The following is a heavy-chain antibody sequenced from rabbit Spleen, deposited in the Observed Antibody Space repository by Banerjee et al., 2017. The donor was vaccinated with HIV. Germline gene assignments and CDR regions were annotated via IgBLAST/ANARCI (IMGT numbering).Heavy chain of an antibody. CDR3: ARGGTGSGSGADL. CDR1: GFDFSSDA. Sequence: EESGGGLVQPEGSLTLTCKASGFDFSSDAMCWVRQAPGKRPEWIACIYNGDGSTYYASWVNGRFTISKTSSTTVTLQMTSLTAADTATYFCARGGTGSGSGADLWGPGTLVTVS. V-gene: IGHV1S47*01. J-gene: IGHJ4*01. D-gene: IGHD1-1*01. CDR2: IYNGDGST.